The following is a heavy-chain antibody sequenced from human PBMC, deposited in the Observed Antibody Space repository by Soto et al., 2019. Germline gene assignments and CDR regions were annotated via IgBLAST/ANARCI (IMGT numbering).Heavy chain of an antibody. J-gene: IGHJ4*02. CDR2: IYSSGST. CDR1: GGSLRTGGSY. V-gene: IGHV4-31*11. D-gene: IGHD6-19*01. CDR3: ARGHRIATGWDNRWYFFGS. Sequence: QVQLQESGPGLVRPSETLSLTCDVSGGSLRTGGSYWGWIRQHPVKGLEWIGSIYSSGSTQYNPSLTARVTISVDTSKNQFSVKQNSMTAADTAVYYCARGHRIATGWDNRWYFFGSWGQGTLVTVSS.